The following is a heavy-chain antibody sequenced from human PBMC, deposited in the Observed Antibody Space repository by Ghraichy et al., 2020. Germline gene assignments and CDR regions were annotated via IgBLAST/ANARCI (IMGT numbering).Heavy chain of an antibody. CDR3: ARGSVDYSGYQDAFDI. CDR2: ISYSGST. D-gene: IGHD3-22*01. J-gene: IGHJ3*02. CDR1: GASISSTSYY. Sequence: SETLSLTCAVSGASISSTSYYWGWIRQPPGKGLEWIGSISYSGSTYYNPSLKSRVTISVDTSKSQFSLKLSSVTAADTAVYYCARGSVDYSGYQDAFDIWGQGTMVTVSS. V-gene: IGHV4-39*01.